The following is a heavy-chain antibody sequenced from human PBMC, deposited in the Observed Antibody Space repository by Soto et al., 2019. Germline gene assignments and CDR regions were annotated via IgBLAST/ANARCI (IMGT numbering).Heavy chain of an antibody. CDR1: GFTFSSYA. D-gene: IGHD6-19*01. CDR2: ISYDGSNK. J-gene: IGHJ6*02. Sequence: GGSLRLSCAASGFTFSSYAMHWVRQAPGKGLEWVAVISYDGSNKYYADSVKGRFTISRDNSKNTLYLQMNSLRAEDTAVYYCARVSGDSSGWYTDYYYGMDVWGQGTTVTVSS. CDR3: ARVSGDSSGWYTDYYYGMDV. V-gene: IGHV3-30-3*01.